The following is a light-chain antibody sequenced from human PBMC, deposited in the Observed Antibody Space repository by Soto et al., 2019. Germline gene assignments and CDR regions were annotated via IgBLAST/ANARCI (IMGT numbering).Light chain of an antibody. Sequence: QSAVTQPASVSGSPGQSITISCTATSSGVGAYNFVSWYQQHPGKAPKLMLYEVINRPSGVSNRFSGSKSGNTASLIISGLQPEDEADYYCSSYTSSSTLVFGGGTKLTVL. J-gene: IGLJ2*01. CDR2: EVI. V-gene: IGLV2-14*01. CDR3: SSYTSSSTLV. CDR1: SSGVGAYNF.